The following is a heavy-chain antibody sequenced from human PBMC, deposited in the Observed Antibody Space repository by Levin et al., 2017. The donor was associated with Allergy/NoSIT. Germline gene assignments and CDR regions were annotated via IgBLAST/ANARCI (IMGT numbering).Heavy chain of an antibody. CDR3: TRVSDVFTSYTSHNWFDP. J-gene: IGHJ5*02. CDR1: GYTFSRNA. V-gene: IGHV1-3*01. Sequence: ASVKVSCKASGYTFSRNAIHWVRQVPGQRLEWMGWINPGDGNIKYSQKFQGRITLTSDTFASTVYMELSSLRFEDTAVYYCTRVSDVFTSYTSHNWFDPWGQGTLVTVSS. CDR2: INPGDGNI. D-gene: IGHD3-10*02.